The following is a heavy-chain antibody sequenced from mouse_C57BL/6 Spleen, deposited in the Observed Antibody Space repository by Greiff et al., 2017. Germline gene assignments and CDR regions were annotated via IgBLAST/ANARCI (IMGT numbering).Heavy chain of an antibody. CDR2: IYPSDSET. D-gene: IGHD1-1*01. CDR3: ARTVYAMDY. V-gene: IGHV1-61*01. CDR1: GYPFTSYW. Sequence: QVQLQQPGAELVRPGSSVKLSCKASGYPFTSYWMDWVKQRPGQGLEWIGNIYPSDSETHYNQKFKDKATLTVDKSSSTAYMQLSSLTSEDSAVYYCARTVYAMDYWGQGTSVTVSS. J-gene: IGHJ4*01.